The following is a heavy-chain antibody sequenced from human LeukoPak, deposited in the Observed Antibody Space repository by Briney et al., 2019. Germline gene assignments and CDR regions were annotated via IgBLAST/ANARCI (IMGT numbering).Heavy chain of an antibody. J-gene: IGHJ4*02. Sequence: GGSLRLSCVASGFTFSAHSLNWVRQAPGKGLEWISYISSGSTTIYYADSAKGRFTISRDNAKNTLYLQMNSLRAEDTAVYYCAKEVHSSGYYSDYWGQGTLVTVSS. CDR3: AKEVHSSGYYSDY. V-gene: IGHV3-48*01. CDR2: ISSGSTTI. D-gene: IGHD3-22*01. CDR1: GFTFSAHS.